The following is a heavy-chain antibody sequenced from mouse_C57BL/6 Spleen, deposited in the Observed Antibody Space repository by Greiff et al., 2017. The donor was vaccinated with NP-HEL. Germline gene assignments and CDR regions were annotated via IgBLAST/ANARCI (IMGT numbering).Heavy chain of an antibody. V-gene: IGHV5-9*01. CDR1: GFTFSSYT. CDR2: ISGGGGNT. CDR3: ARHDYYDYGGYAMDY. J-gene: IGHJ4*01. D-gene: IGHD2-4*01. Sequence: EVMLVESGGGLVKPGGSLKLSCAASGFTFSSYTMSWVRQTPEKRLEWVATISGGGGNTYYPDSVKGRFTISRDNAKNTLYLQMSSLRSEDTALYYCARHDYYDYGGYAMDYGGQGTSVTVSS.